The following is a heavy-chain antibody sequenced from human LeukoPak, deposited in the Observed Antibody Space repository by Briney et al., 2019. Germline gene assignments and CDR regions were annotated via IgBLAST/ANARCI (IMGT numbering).Heavy chain of an antibody. V-gene: IGHV1-8*03. CDR2: MNPNSGNT. Sequence: ASVKVSCKASGYTFTSYDINWVRQATGQGLEWMGWMNPNSGNTGYAQKFQGRVTITRNTSISTAYMELSSLRSEDTAVYYCARDNYYPGVVITGGSNWFDPWGQGTLVTVSS. D-gene: IGHD3-22*01. CDR3: ARDNYYPGVVITGGSNWFDP. CDR1: GYTFTSYD. J-gene: IGHJ5*02.